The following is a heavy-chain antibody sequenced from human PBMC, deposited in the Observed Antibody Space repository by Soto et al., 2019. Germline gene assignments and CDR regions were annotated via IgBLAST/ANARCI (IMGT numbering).Heavy chain of an antibody. CDR3: AREGSTTNLQKYFDL. J-gene: IGHJ2*01. V-gene: IGHV3-33*01. D-gene: IGHD1-1*01. Sequence: GGSLRLSCEASGFSFSDYGMHWVRQAPGKGLEWVSVIWYDSSNKYYSDSVKGRFTISRDNSKSTLYLQMNSLRSEDTGVYYCAREGSTTNLQKYFDLWGRGTMVTVSS. CDR2: IWYDSSNK. CDR1: GFSFSDYG.